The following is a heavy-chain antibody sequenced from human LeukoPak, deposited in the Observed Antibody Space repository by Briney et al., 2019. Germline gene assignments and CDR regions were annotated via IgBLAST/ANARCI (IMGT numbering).Heavy chain of an antibody. D-gene: IGHD2-15*01. CDR2: ISYDGSDK. CDR1: GFTFSNHS. J-gene: IGHJ4*02. Sequence: GSLRLPCSASGFTFSNHSIQWVRPGPGKGLEWVAGISYDGSDKYYADSVKGRFTISRDNSKNTLYLQMNSLRAEDTAVYYCARDRPWAQPVVPFDYWGQGTLVTVSS. V-gene: IGHV3-30*04. CDR3: ARDRPWAQPVVPFDY.